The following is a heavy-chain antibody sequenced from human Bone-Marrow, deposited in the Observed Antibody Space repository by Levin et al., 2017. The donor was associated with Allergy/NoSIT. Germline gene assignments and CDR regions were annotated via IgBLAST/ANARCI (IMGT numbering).Heavy chain of an antibody. CDR2: IDGSGGST. V-gene: IGHV3-23*01. D-gene: IGHD3-3*01. J-gene: IGHJ4*02. CDR1: GFTFDTYA. CDR3: AKSPGRHDFWSGYYPPATVVDY. Sequence: AASVKVSCAASGFTFDTYALNWVRQAPGKGLEWVSIIDGSGGSTHYADSVKGRFTLSRDNSKNTVYLQMSSLRVEDTAVYYCAKSPGRHDFWSGYYPPATVVDYWGQGTLVTVS.